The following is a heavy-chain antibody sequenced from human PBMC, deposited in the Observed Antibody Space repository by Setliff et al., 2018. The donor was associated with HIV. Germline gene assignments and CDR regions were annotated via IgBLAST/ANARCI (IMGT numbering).Heavy chain of an antibody. CDR2: IKEDGSEE. J-gene: IGHJ3*02. V-gene: IGHV3-7*03. CDR1: GFTFSSYW. CDR3: ARARSDSFDI. Sequence: GGSLRLSCVASGFTFSSYWTSWVRQAPGKGLDWVANIKEDGSEEYYVDSVKGRFTISRDNAKNSVYLQMNSLRAEDTALYYFARARSDSFDIWGQGTMVTVSS.